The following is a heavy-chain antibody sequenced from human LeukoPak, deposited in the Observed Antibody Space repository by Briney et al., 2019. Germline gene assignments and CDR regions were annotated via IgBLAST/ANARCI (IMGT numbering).Heavy chain of an antibody. V-gene: IGHV3-74*01. CDR2: ISGDGSRT. D-gene: IGHD3-3*01. Sequence: GGSLRLSCAASGFTFSSYWMHWVRQAPGKGLVWVSRISGDGSRTNYADSVNGRFTISRDNAENTLYLQMNSLTAEATAVYYCARALLNERSVGLDVWVQGTLVTVSS. J-gene: IGHJ4*02. CDR1: GFTFSSYW. CDR3: ARALLNERSVGLDV.